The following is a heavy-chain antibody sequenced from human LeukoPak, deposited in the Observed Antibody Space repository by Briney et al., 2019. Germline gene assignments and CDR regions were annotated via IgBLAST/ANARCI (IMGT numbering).Heavy chain of an antibody. CDR2: ISYDGSDR. J-gene: IGHJ4*02. Sequence: PGRSLRLSCAASGFIFGSYGMHWVRQAPGKGLEWVAIISYDGSDRYYADSVKGRFTISRDNSKDTLFLQMNSLRADDTAVYYCTRDGYTSTWYASSAFFDYWGQGTLVTVSS. D-gene: IGHD6-13*01. V-gene: IGHV3-30*03. CDR1: GFIFGSYG. CDR3: TRDGYTSTWYASSAFFDY.